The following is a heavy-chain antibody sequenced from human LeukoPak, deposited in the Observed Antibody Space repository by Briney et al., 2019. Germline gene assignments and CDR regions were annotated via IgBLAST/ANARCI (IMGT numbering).Heavy chain of an antibody. J-gene: IGHJ4*02. Sequence: GGSLRLSCAASGFTFSSYWMSWVRQAPGKGLEWVANIKQDGSEKYYVDSVKGRFTISRDNAKNSLYLQMNSLRAADTAIYYCASASVDTAMFTVDYWGQGTLVTVSS. D-gene: IGHD5-18*01. CDR3: ASASVDTAMFTVDY. V-gene: IGHV3-7*01. CDR2: IKQDGSEK. CDR1: GFTFSSYW.